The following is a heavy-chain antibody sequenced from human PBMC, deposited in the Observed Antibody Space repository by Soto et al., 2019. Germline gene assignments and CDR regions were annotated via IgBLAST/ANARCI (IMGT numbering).Heavy chain of an antibody. D-gene: IGHD2-2*01. CDR3: ARDIVVVPAAIHRFDT. CDR1: GVTFSSYT. J-gene: IGHJ5*02. V-gene: IGHV1-69*02. Sequence: SVKVSCKASGVTFSSYTISLFRHSPGQGLEWIGRIIPILGIANYAQKFQGRVTITADKSTSTAYMEMSSLRSEDTAVYYCARDIVVVPAAIHRFDTWGQGTLVTVSS. CDR2: IIPILGIA.